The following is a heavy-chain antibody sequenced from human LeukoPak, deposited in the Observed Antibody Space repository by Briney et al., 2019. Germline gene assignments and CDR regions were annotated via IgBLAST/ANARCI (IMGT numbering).Heavy chain of an antibody. V-gene: IGHV3-30*18. D-gene: IGHD6-13*01. J-gene: IGHJ4*02. CDR1: GFTFSSYG. CDR2: VSYDESDK. Sequence: GGSLRLSCAASGFTFSSYGMHWVRQAPGKGLEWVAVVSYDESDKYHADSVKGRFTISRVNSKNTLYLQMNSLRAEDTAVYYCAKDGDIAAAGYFFDYWGPGTLVNVSS. CDR3: AKDGDIAAAGYFFDY.